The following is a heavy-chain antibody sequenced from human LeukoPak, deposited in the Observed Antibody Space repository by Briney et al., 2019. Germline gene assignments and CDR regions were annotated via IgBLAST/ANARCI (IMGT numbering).Heavy chain of an antibody. Sequence: ASVKVSCKASGGTFSSYAISWVRQAPGQGLEWMGWMHPNSGNTGYAQNFQGRVTMTRNTSISTAYMELSSLRSEDTAVYYCARGGPVAATHKYFQHWGQGTLVTVSS. CDR3: ARGGPVAATHKYFQH. CDR2: MHPNSGNT. J-gene: IGHJ1*01. CDR1: GGTFSSYA. D-gene: IGHD6-19*01. V-gene: IGHV1-8*02.